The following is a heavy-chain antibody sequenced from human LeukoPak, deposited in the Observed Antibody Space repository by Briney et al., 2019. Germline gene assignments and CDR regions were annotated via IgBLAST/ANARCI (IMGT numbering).Heavy chain of an antibody. D-gene: IGHD4-23*01. CDR2: ISSSSSYI. CDR3: AREDYGGIPSFDY. CDR1: GFTFSSYS. J-gene: IGHJ4*02. V-gene: IGHV3-21*01. Sequence: PGGSLRLSCAASGFTFSSYSMNWVRQAPGKGLEWVSSISSSSSYIYYADSVKGRFTIPRDNAKNSLYLQMNSLRAEDTAVYYCAREDYGGIPSFDYWGQGTLVTVSS.